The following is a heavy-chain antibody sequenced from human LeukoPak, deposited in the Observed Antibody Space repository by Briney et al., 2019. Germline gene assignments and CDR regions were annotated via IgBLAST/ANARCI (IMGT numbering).Heavy chain of an antibody. V-gene: IGHV1-18*04. CDR2: ISAYNGNT. CDR1: GYTFTSYG. D-gene: IGHD2-2*01. CDR3: ARDLLGCSSTSCRPYNWFDP. J-gene: IGHJ5*02. Sequence: ASVKVSCKASGYTFTSYGISWVRQAPGQGLEWMGWISAYNGNTNYAQKLQGRVTMTTDTPTSTAYMELRSLRSDDTAVYYCARDLLGCSSTSCRPYNWFDPGGQGTLVTVSS.